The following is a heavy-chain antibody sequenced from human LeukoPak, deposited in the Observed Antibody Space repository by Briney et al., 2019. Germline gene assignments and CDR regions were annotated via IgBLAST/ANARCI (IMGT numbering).Heavy chain of an antibody. D-gene: IGHD3-22*01. CDR3: ARGGYYYASSGTFDY. V-gene: IGHV4-59*12. CDR1: GGSISSYY. CDR2: IYYSGST. J-gene: IGHJ4*02. Sequence: PSETLSLTCTVSGGSISSYYWSWIRQPPGKGLEWIGYIYYSGSTNYNPSLKSRVTISVDTSKNQFSLKLSSVTAADTAVYYCARGGYYYASSGTFDYWGQGTLVTVSS.